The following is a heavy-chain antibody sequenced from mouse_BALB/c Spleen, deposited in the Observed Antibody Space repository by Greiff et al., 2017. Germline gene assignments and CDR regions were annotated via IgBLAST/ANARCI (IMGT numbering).Heavy chain of an antibody. J-gene: IGHJ3*01. CDR2: ISSGGSYT. D-gene: IGHD2-2*01. CDR3: ARENGSFAY. Sequence: EVQLVESGGGLVKPGGSLKLSCAASGFTFSSYAMSWVRQSPEKRLEWVAEISSGGSYTYYPDTVTGRFTISRDNAKNTLYLEMSSLRSEDTAMYYCARENGSFAYWGQGTLVTVSA. V-gene: IGHV5-9-4*01. CDR1: GFTFSSYA.